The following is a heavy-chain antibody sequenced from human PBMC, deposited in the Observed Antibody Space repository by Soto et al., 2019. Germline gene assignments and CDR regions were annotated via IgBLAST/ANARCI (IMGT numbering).Heavy chain of an antibody. CDR3: ATSIVVVPAAISPYYYGMDV. D-gene: IGHD2-2*01. CDR1: GGTFSSYA. Sequence: VQGSCKASGGTFSSYAISWVRQAPAQGLEGMEGIIPIFGTANYAQKFQGRVTITADESTSTAYMELSSLRSEDTAVYYCATSIVVVPAAISPYYYGMDVWGQGNTVTVSS. J-gene: IGHJ6*02. CDR2: IIPIFGTA. V-gene: IGHV1-69*13.